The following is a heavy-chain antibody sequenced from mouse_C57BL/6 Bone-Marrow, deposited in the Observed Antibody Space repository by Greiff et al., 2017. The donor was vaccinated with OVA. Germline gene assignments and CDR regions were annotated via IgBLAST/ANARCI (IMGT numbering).Heavy chain of an antibody. V-gene: IGHV6-3*01. J-gene: IGHJ3*01. Sequence: EVKVVESGGGLVQPGGSMKLSCVASGFTFSNYWMNWVRQSPEKGLEWVAQIRLKSDNYATHYAESVKGRFTISRDDSKSSVYLQMNNLRAEDTGIYYCTVGWAWFAYWGQGTLVTVSA. CDR2: IRLKSDNYAT. CDR1: GFTFSNYW. CDR3: TVGWAWFAY. D-gene: IGHD3-2*02.